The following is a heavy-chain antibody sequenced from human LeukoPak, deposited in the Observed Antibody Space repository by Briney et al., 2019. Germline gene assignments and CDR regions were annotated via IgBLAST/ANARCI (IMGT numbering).Heavy chain of an antibody. V-gene: IGHV3-23*01. CDR3: ARDSLHFYGMDV. J-gene: IGHJ6*02. Sequence: GGSLRLSCAASGFTLSSYAMSWVRQAPGKGLEWVSTVTSSGGSTYYSDSVKGRFTISRDNSKNTLYLQMNSLRAEDTAVYYCARDSLHFYGMDVRGQGTTVTVSS. CDR1: GFTLSSYA. D-gene: IGHD3-22*01. CDR2: VTSSGGST.